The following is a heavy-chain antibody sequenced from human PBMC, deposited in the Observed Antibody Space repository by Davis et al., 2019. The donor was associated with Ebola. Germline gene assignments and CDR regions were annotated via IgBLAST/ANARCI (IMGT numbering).Heavy chain of an antibody. Sequence: GGSLRLSCAASGFSFGDYAMHWVRQAPGKGLEWVSTLGLSADTYYADSVKGRFTISRDNSKNTLHLQMNSLRVEDTAIYYCAKDTSNVWFDVWGQGTMVTVSS. D-gene: IGHD6-19*01. V-gene: IGHV3-23*01. CDR1: GFSFGDYA. CDR2: LGLSADT. CDR3: AKDTSNVWFDV. J-gene: IGHJ3*01.